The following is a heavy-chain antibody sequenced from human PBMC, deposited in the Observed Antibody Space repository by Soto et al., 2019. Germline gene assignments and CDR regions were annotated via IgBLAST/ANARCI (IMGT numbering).Heavy chain of an antibody. CDR2: FDPEDGET. Sequence: GSSVKVSCKVSGYTLTELSMHWVRQAPGKGLEWMGGFDPEDGETIYAQKFQGRVTMTEDTSTDTAYMELSSLRSEDTAVYYCATGLGCGEYNWFHPRGQATLVT. CDR1: GYTLTELS. J-gene: IGHJ5*02. CDR3: ATGLGCGEYNWFHP. V-gene: IGHV1-24*01. D-gene: IGHD3-10*01.